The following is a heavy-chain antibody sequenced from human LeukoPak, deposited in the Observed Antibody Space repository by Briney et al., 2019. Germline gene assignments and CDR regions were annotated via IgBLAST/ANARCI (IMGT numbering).Heavy chain of an antibody. CDR1: GYTFTSYY. Sequence: ASVKVSCKASGYTFTSYYMHWVRQAPGQGLEWMGIINPSGGSTSYAQKFQGRVTMTRDTSISTAYMELSRLRSDDTAVYYCARDPGVRIAAVYDSSGYYFGYWGQGTLVTVSS. D-gene: IGHD3-22*01. CDR3: ARDPGVRIAAVYDSSGYYFGY. CDR2: INPSGGST. J-gene: IGHJ4*02. V-gene: IGHV1-46*01.